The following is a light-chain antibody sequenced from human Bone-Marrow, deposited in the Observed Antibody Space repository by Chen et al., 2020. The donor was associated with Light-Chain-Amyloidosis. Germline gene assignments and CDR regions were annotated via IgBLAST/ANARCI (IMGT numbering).Light chain of an antibody. CDR1: GGSIATND. V-gene: IGLV6-57*01. Sequence: NFMLTQPHSVSESPGKTVIISCTGSGGSIATNDVQWYQQRPGSSPTTVIYEDDQSPSGVPDRFSGSIDRSSNSASLTISGLKTEDEADYYCQSYQGSSQGVFGGGTKLTVL. J-gene: IGLJ3*02. CDR2: EDD. CDR3: QSYQGSSQGV.